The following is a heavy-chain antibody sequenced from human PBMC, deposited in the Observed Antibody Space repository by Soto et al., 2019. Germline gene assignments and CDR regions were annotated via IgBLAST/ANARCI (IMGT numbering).Heavy chain of an antibody. J-gene: IGHJ6*03. Sequence: PGGSLRLSCAASGFTFSSYGMHWVRQAPGKGLEWVAVISYDGSNKYYADSVKGRFTISRDNSKNTLYLQMNSLRAEDTAVYYCAKDEGGWYGQSKVKRYYYYMDVWAKRTTVTVSS. CDR1: GFTFSSYG. D-gene: IGHD6-19*01. V-gene: IGHV3-30*18. CDR2: ISYDGSNK. CDR3: AKDEGGWYGQSKVKRYYYYMDV.